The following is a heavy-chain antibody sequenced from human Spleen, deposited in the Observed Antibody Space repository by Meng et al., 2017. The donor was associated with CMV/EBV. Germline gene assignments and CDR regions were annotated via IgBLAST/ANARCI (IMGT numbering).Heavy chain of an antibody. J-gene: IGHJ6*02. Sequence: GSLRLSCAVYGGSFSGYYWSWIRQPPGEGLEWIGEINHSGSTNYNPSLKSRVTISVDTSKNQFSLKLSSVTAADTAVYYCARVPYDSGGYPHYGMDVWGQGTAVTVSS. D-gene: IGHD3-22*01. CDR2: INHSGST. CDR1: GGSFSGYY. CDR3: ARVPYDSGGYPHYGMDV. V-gene: IGHV4-34*01.